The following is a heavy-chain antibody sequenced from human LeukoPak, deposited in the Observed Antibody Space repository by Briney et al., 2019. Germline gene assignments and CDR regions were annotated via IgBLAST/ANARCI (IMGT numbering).Heavy chain of an antibody. V-gene: IGHV3-7*03. CDR3: ARVHCGGDCYTFLYYYHYTMDV. J-gene: IGHJ6*02. CDR2: IKQDGSEK. D-gene: IGHD2-21*02. Sequence: PGGSLRLSCAASGFTFSSYSMNWVRQAPGKGLEWVANIKQDGSEKYYVDSVKGRFTISRDNAKNSLYLQMNSLRAEDTAVYYCARVHCGGDCYTFLYYYHYTMDVWGQGTTVTVSS. CDR1: GFTFSSYS.